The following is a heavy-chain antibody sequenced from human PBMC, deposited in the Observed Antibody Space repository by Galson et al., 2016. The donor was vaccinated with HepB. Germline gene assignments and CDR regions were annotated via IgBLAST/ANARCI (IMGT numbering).Heavy chain of an antibody. V-gene: IGHV3-23*01. CDR2: ISRSGDSG. Sequence: SLRLSCAASGFTFNNYGMTWARQAPGKGLEVVSSISRSGDSGDYADSVKGRFTISRDNSKNTLSLQMNSLRAEDTAVYYCVQGSTAPAVWGKGTTVIVSS. CDR1: GFTFNNYG. D-gene: IGHD1-26*01. CDR3: VQGSTAPAV. J-gene: IGHJ6*04.